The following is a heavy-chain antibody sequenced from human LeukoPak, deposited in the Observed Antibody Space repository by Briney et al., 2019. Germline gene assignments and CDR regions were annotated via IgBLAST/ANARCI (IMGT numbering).Heavy chain of an antibody. J-gene: IGHJ4*02. CDR1: GFTFCSYS. Sequence: PGGSLRLSCAASGFTFCSYSMNWVRQAPGKGLEWVSYISSSSSTIYYADSVKGRFIISRDNAKNSLYLQMNSLRAEDTAVYYCARDRSAGPFDYWGQGTLVTVYS. CDR3: ARDRSAGPFDY. V-gene: IGHV3-48*01. CDR2: ISSSSSTI. D-gene: IGHD6-13*01.